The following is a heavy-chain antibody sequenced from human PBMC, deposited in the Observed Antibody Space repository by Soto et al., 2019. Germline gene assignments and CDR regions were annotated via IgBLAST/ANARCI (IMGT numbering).Heavy chain of an antibody. CDR3: ARDPMGYYGSETPDFDI. CDR1: GGSISSYY. CDR2: IYYSGST. V-gene: IGHV4-59*01. J-gene: IGHJ3*02. Sequence: SETLSLTCTVSGGSISSYYWSWIRQPPGKGLEWIGYIYYSGSTNYNPSLKSRVTISVDTSKNQFSLKLSSVTAADTAVYYCARDPMGYYGSETPDFDIWGQGTMVNVSS. D-gene: IGHD3-10*01.